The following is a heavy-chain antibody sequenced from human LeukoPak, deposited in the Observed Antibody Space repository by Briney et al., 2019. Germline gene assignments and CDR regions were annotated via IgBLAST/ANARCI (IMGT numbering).Heavy chain of an antibody. D-gene: IGHD3-22*01. CDR2: INPSGGST. CDR3: ARVNVPHYYDSSGSFDY. J-gene: IGHJ4*02. Sequence: ASVKVSCKASGYTFTSYYMHWVRQAPGQGLEWMGIINPSGGSTSYAQKFQGRVTMTRNTSISTAYMELSSLRSGDTAVYYCARVNVPHYYDSSGSFDYWGQGTLVTVSS. CDR1: GYTFTSYY. V-gene: IGHV1-46*01.